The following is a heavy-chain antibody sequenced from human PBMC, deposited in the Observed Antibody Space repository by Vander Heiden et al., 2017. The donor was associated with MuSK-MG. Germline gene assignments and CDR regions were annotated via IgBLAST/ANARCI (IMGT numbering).Heavy chain of an antibody. CDR1: GGSISSYY. D-gene: IGHD4-17*01. CDR2: IYYSGST. V-gene: IGHV4-59*08. CDR3: ARGDYGDYGY. J-gene: IGHJ4*02. Sequence: QVQLQESGPGLVKPSETLSLTCTVSGGSISSYYWSWIRQPPGKGLEWIGYIYYSGSTNYSPSLKSRVTISVDTSKNQFSRKLSSVTAADTAVYYCARGDYGDYGYWGQGTLVTVSS.